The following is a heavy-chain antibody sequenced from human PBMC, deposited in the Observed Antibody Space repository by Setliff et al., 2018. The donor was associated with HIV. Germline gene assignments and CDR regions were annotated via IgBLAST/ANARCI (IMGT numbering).Heavy chain of an antibody. CDR3: ARSYYNFANGYYYYYYMDV. Sequence: NPSETLSLTCTVSGGSISSYYWSWIRQPPGKGLEWIGYIYYSGSTNYNPSLKSRVTISVDTSKNQFSLKLSSVTAADTAVYYCARSYYNFANGYYYYYYMDVWGKGTTVTVSS. CDR1: GGSISSYY. CDR2: IYYSGST. V-gene: IGHV4-59*01. J-gene: IGHJ6*03. D-gene: IGHD3-3*01.